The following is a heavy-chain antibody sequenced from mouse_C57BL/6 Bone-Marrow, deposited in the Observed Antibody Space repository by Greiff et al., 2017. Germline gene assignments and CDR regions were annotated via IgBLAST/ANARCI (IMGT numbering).Heavy chain of an antibody. Sequence: EVQLQQSGPGLAKPSQTLSLTCSVTGYSITSDYWNWIRKFPGNKLEYMGYLSYSGSTYYNPSLKSRISITRDTSKNQYYLQLNSVTTEDTATYYCARYDYDLYWYFDVWGTGTTVTVSS. V-gene: IGHV3-8*01. D-gene: IGHD2-4*01. CDR2: LSYSGST. J-gene: IGHJ1*03. CDR3: ARYDYDLYWYFDV. CDR1: GYSITSDY.